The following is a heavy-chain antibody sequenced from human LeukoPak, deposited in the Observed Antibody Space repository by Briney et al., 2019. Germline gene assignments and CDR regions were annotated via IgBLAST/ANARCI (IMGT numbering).Heavy chain of an antibody. CDR2: IYYSGST. Sequence: PSETLSLTCTVSGGSISSSSYYWGWIRQPPGKGLEWIGSIYYSGSTYYNPSLKSRLTISVDTSKNQFSLKLSSVTAADTAVYYCARLLYDFWSGYHNWFDPWGQGTLVTVSS. CDR1: GGSISSSSYY. V-gene: IGHV4-39*01. CDR3: ARLLYDFWSGYHNWFDP. J-gene: IGHJ5*02. D-gene: IGHD3-3*01.